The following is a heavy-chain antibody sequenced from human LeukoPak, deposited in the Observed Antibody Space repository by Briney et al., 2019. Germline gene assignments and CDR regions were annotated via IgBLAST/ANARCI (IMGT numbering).Heavy chain of an antibody. CDR2: ISSSGSTI. CDR3: ARNPQEYSSSWYSPYYYYMDV. Sequence: PGGSLRLSCAASGFTFSSYEMNWVRQAPGKGLEWVSYISSSGSTIYYADSVKGRFTISRDNAKNSLYLQMNSLRAEDTAVYYCARNPQEYSSSWYSPYYYYMDVWGKGTTVTVSS. J-gene: IGHJ6*03. CDR1: GFTFSSYE. V-gene: IGHV3-48*03. D-gene: IGHD6-13*01.